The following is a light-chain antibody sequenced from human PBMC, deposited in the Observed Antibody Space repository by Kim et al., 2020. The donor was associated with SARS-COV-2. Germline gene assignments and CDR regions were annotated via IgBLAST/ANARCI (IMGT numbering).Light chain of an antibody. V-gene: IGLV1-44*01. CDR3: AAWDTSLNGYV. CDR1: NSNIGTNS. CDR2: NNS. Sequence: QSVLTQPPSASGTPGQRVTISCSGSNSNIGTNSVNWYQQLPGTAPKLLIYNNSQRPSGVPDRFSGSKSGTSASLAISGLQSDDEAEYYCAAWDTSLNGYVFGTGTKVTVL. J-gene: IGLJ1*01.